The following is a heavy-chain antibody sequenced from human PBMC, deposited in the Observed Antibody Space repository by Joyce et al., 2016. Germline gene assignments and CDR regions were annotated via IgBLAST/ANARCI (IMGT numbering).Heavy chain of an antibody. CDR1: GVSSKNAW. CDR2: IKSRGDGGTT. J-gene: IGHJ5*02. Sequence: EVQLVESGGGFVKPVGSLRLSCVVSGVSSKNAWMSWVRQTPGKGLEWVGRIKSRGDGGTTDYAAPVRGRVTISRDDSRNSLFLRMNNLKTEDTAVYFCTADFLSPAWGQGTLVTVSS. CDR3: TADFLSPA. V-gene: IGHV3-15*01.